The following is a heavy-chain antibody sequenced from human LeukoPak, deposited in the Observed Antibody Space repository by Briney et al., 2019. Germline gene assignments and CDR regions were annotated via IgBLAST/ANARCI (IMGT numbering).Heavy chain of an antibody. Sequence: GRSLRLSCAASGFTFSSYGMHWVRQAPGKGLEWVAVISYDGSNKYYADSVKGRFTISRDNSKNTLYLQMNSLRAEDTAVYYCAKSSGIQLWLHFDYWDQGTLVTVSS. J-gene: IGHJ4*02. CDR1: GFTFSSYG. CDR2: ISYDGSNK. CDR3: AKSSGIQLWLHFDY. V-gene: IGHV3-30*18. D-gene: IGHD5-18*01.